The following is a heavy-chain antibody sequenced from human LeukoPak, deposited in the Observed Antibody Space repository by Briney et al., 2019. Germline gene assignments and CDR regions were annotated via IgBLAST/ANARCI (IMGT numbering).Heavy chain of an antibody. J-gene: IGHJ4*02. CDR2: IDWDDDK. CDR1: GFSLSTSGMC. CDR3: ARTMRLGGRGVYFGS. Sequence: SGPALVKPTQTLTLTCTFSGFSLSTSGMCVSWIRQPPGKALEWLARIDWDDDKFYSTSLRTRLTISKDTSKNQVVLTMTNMDPADTATYYCARTMRLGGRGVYFGSWGQGTLVTVSS. V-gene: IGHV2-70*17. D-gene: IGHD3-16*01.